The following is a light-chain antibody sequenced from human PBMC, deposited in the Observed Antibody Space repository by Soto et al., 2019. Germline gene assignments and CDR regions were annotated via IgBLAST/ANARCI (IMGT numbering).Light chain of an antibody. J-gene: IGLJ2*01. CDR1: SGHSNYA. CDR2: LNSDGSH. V-gene: IGLV4-69*01. CDR3: QTWGSGILV. Sequence: QLVLTQSPSASASLGASVKLTCTLSSGHSNYAIAWHQQQPEKGPRYLMKLNSDGSHSKGDGTPDRFSCSSSGAERYLTIASLQSDDAADYCRQTWGSGILVFGGGTKLTVL.